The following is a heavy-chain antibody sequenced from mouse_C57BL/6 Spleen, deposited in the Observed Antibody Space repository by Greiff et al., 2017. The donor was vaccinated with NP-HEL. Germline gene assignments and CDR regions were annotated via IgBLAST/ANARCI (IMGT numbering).Heavy chain of an antibody. Sequence: VQLQQSGPELVKPGASVKISCKASGYAFSSSWMNWVKQRPGKGLEWIGRIYPGDGDTNYNGKFKGKATLTADKSSSTAYMQLSSLTSEDSAVYFCAKGAYNSKKGYAMDYWGQGTAVTVSS. CDR3: AKGAYNSKKGYAMDY. J-gene: IGHJ4*01. CDR2: IYPGDGDT. CDR1: GYAFSSSW. V-gene: IGHV1-82*01. D-gene: IGHD2-5*01.